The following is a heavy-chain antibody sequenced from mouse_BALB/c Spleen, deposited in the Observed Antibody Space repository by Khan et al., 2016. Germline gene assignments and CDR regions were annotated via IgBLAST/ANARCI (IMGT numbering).Heavy chain of an antibody. CDR1: GFTFSSYT. D-gene: IGHD3-1*01. CDR2: ISSGGNYT. J-gene: IGHJ3*01. V-gene: IGHV5-6-4*01. CDR3: TRDSSGVFAY. Sequence: EVELVESGGGLVKPGGSLKLSCAASGFTFSSYTMSWVRQTPEKRLEWVATISSGGNYTYYPDSVTGRFTISRDNAKTTLYLQMSSLKSEDTAMFYCTRDSSGVFAYWGQGTLVTVSA.